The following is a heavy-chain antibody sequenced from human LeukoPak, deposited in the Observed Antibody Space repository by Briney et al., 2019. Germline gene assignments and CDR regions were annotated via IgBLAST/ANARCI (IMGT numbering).Heavy chain of an antibody. J-gene: IGHJ4*02. CDR2: IRTKVYGGTT. Sequence: AGGSLRLSCTGSGFSFGDYTITWVRQAPGKGLEWLGFIRTKVYGGTTEYAASVKGRFTISRDDFKSIAHLQMNSLKIEDTALYLRIRDVPSGGYSHGCFDYWGQGTLVTVSS. V-gene: IGHV3-49*04. CDR1: GFSFGDYT. CDR3: IRDVPSGGYSHGCFDY. D-gene: IGHD5-18*01.